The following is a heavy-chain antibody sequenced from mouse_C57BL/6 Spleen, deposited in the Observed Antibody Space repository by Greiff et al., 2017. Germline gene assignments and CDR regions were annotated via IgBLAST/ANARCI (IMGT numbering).Heavy chain of an antibody. CDR2: IDPSDSYT. D-gene: IGHD2-10*01. CDR3: ARRSYDGNMNY. CDR1: GYTFTSYW. Sequence: QVQLQQPGAELVKPGASVKLSCKASGYTFTSYWMQWVKQRPGQGLEWIGEIDPSDSYTNYNQKFKGKATLTVDTSSSTAYMQLSSLTSEDSAVYYCARRSYDGNMNYGGQGTTLTVSS. V-gene: IGHV1-50*01. J-gene: IGHJ2*01.